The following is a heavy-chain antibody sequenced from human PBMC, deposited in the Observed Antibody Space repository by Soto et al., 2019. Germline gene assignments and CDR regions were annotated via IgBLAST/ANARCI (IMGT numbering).Heavy chain of an antibody. CDR2: ISGSGGST. D-gene: IGHD2-2*01. Sequence: GGSLRLSCATSGFTFSTYAMNWVRQAPGKGLEWVSTISGSGGSTYYADSVKGRFTISRDYSKNTVFLQMSSLRAEDTAIYYCAKPSGQGYCSRTSCYDYWGQGIPVTVYS. CDR1: GFTFSTYA. J-gene: IGHJ4*02. V-gene: IGHV3-23*01. CDR3: AKPSGQGYCSRTSCYDY.